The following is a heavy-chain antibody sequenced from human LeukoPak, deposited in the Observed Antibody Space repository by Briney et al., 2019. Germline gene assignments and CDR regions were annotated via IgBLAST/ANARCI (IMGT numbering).Heavy chain of an antibody. V-gene: IGHV3-30*02. J-gene: IGHJ6*03. D-gene: IGHD5-18*01. CDR1: GFTFSSYG. CDR2: IRYDGSNK. CDR3: AEGSGYSYAAIYYYYYMDV. Sequence: PGGSLRLPCAASGFTFSSYGMHWVRQAPGKGLEWVAFIRYDGSNKYYADSVKGRFTISRDNSKNTLYLQMNSLRAEDTAVYYCAEGSGYSYAAIYYYYYMDVWGKGTTVTVSS.